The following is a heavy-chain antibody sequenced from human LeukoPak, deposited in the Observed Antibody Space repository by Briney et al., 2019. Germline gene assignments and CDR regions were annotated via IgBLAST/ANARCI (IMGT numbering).Heavy chain of an antibody. CDR1: GFTFSSYS. Sequence: SGGSLRLSCAASGFTFSSYSMNWVRQAPGKGLEWVSSISSSSSYIYYADSVKGRFTISRDNAKNSLYLQMNSLRAEDTAVYYCARGRPAIVPATSGGDYWGQGTLVTVSS. V-gene: IGHV3-21*01. D-gene: IGHD2-2*01. CDR2: ISSSSSYI. J-gene: IGHJ4*02. CDR3: ARGRPAIVPATSGGDY.